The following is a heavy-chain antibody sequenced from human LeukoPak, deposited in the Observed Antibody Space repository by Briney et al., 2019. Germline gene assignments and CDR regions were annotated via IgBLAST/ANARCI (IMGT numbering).Heavy chain of an antibody. CDR1: GFTFSSYS. J-gene: IGHJ4*02. CDR2: ISSSSSYI. D-gene: IGHD2-15*01. CDR3: ARAVVIAATGRGPDY. V-gene: IGHV3-21*01. Sequence: PGGSLRLSCAASGFTFSSYSMNWVRQAPGKGLEWVSSISSSSSYIYYADSVKGRFTISRDNAKNSLYLQMNSLRAEDTALYYCARAVVIAATGRGPDYWGQGTLVTVAS.